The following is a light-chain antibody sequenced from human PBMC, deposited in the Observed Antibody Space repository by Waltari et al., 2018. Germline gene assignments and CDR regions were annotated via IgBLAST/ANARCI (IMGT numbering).Light chain of an antibody. CDR2: RTS. V-gene: IGKV1-5*03. CDR1: ESISTW. Sequence: DIQMTQSPSTLSTSVGDRVTITCRASESISTWVAWYQQKPGQAPKLLIYRTSNLQSGVPPRFSGSGSGTEFMLTIRSLQPGDFATYFCQQYSYFSTFGQGTKLEIK. CDR3: QQYSYFST. J-gene: IGKJ2*01.